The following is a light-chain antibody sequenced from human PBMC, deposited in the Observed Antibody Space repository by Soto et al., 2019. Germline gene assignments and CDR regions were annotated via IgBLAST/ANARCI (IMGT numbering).Light chain of an antibody. V-gene: IGLV1-44*01. Sequence: QSVLTQPPSASGTPGQRVTISCSGSNSNIGRNTVHWYQQLPGAAPKLLIYTSNQRPSGVPDRFAGSKCGTSASLVISGLQYEEEDDYYRATWDGRRNAGVFGGGTQVTVL. CDR2: TSN. J-gene: IGLJ3*02. CDR1: NSNIGRNT. CDR3: ATWDGRRNAGV.